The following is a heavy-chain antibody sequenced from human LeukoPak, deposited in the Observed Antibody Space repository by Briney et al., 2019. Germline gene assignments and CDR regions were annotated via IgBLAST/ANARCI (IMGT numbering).Heavy chain of an antibody. D-gene: IGHD5-12*01. V-gene: IGHV4-30-4*01. CDR3: ARDLPGSGYYAHAFEFDP. J-gene: IGHJ5*02. CDR2: IYYSGST. CDR1: GGSISSGDYS. Sequence: SETLSLTCTVSGGSISSGDYSWSWIRQLPGKGLEWIGYIYYSGSTYYNPSLKSRVTISVDTSKNQFSLKLSSVTAADTAVYYCARDLPGSGYYAHAFEFDPWGQGTLVTVSS.